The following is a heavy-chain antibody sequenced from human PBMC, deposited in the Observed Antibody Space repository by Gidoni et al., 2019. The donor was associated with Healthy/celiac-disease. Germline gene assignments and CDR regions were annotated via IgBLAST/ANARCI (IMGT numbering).Heavy chain of an antibody. CDR2: ISWNSGSI. V-gene: IGHV3-9*01. J-gene: IGHJ3*02. CDR1: GFTFDDYA. CDR3: AKDQFGSEGTLAAFDI. Sequence: EVQLVESGGGLVQPGRSLSLSCAASGFTFDDYAMHWVRQAPGKGLEWVSGISWNSGSIGYADSVKVRFTISRDNAKNSLYLQMNSLRAEDTALYYCAKDQFGSEGTLAAFDIWGQGTMVTVSS. D-gene: IGHD1-26*01.